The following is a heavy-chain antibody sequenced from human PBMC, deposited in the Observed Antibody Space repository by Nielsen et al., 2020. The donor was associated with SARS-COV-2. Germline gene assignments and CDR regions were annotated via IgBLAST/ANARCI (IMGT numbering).Heavy chain of an antibody. J-gene: IGHJ4*02. CDR1: GFIFGDSY. CDR2: ISSTGTYT. D-gene: IGHD6-19*01. V-gene: IGHV3-11*05. CDR3: ARDWSVAGHFDS. Sequence: GESLKISCAASGFIFGDSYMSWIRQAPGKGLEWISYISSTGTYTNYVDSVKGRFTISRDNAKRSLYLQMNSLRAEDTAVYYCARDWSVAGHFDSWGQGTLVTVSS.